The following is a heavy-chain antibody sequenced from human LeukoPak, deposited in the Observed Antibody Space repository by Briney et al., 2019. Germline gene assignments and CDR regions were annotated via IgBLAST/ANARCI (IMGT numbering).Heavy chain of an antibody. CDR2: IYYSGST. CDR3: ASGAEPLAQTYYFDY. D-gene: IGHD1-14*01. J-gene: IGHJ4*02. V-gene: IGHV4-59*01. CDR1: GGSLSSYY. Sequence: SETLSLTCTVSGGSLSSYYWSWIRQPPGKGLEWIGYIYYSGSTNYNPSLKSRVTISVDTSKNQFSLKLSSVTAADTAVYYCASGAEPLAQTYYFDYWGQGTLVTVSS.